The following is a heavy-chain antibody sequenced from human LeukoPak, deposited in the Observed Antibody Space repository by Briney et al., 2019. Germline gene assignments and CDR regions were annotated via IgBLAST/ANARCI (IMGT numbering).Heavy chain of an antibody. Sequence: PGGSLRLSCEASGFTFSSYAMSWVRQAPGKGLEWVSAISGSGGSTYYADSVKGRFTISRDNSKNTLYLQMNSLRAEDTAVYYCAKWLGGWFLSSMYYFDYWGQGTLVTVSS. V-gene: IGHV3-23*01. J-gene: IGHJ4*02. CDR2: ISGSGGST. D-gene: IGHD3-10*01. CDR1: GFTFSSYA. CDR3: AKWLGGWFLSSMYYFDY.